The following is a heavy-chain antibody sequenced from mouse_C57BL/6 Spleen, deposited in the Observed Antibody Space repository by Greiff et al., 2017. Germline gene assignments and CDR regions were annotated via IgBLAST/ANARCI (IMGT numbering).Heavy chain of an antibody. J-gene: IGHJ2*01. CDR1: GYAFSSYW. CDR2: IYPGAGDT. D-gene: IGHD2-13*01. CDR3: ARATGTDDYGD. V-gene: IGHV1-80*01. Sequence: VKLQESGAELVKPGASVKISCKASGYAFSSYWMNWVKQRPGKGLEWIGQIYPGAGDTNYNGKFKGKATLTADKSSSTAYMQLSSLTSEDSAVYFCARATGTDDYGDRGTGTTLTVAS.